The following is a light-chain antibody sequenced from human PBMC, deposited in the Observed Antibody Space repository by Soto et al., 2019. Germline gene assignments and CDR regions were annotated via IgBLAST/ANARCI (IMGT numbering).Light chain of an antibody. J-gene: IGLJ1*01. V-gene: IGLV2-11*01. CDR1: SSDVGGYNY. CDR3: CSYAGSYTRYV. Sequence: QSALTQPRSVSGSPGQSVSISCTGTSSDVGGYNYVSWYQHHPGKAPKVMIYDVTKRPSGVPDRFSGSKSGNTASLTISGLQAEDEADYYCCSYAGSYTRYVFGTGTKLTVL. CDR2: DVT.